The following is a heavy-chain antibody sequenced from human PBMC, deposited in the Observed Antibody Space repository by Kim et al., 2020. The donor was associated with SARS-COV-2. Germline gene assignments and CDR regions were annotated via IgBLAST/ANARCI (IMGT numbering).Heavy chain of an antibody. V-gene: IGHV3-48*03. Sequence: GGSLRLSCAASGFTFSSYEMNWVRQAPGKGLEWVSYISSSGSTIYYADSVKGRFTISRDNAKNSLYLQMNSLRAEDTAVYYCARGDYYYGMDVWGQGTTVTVSS. CDR3: ARGDYYYGMDV. J-gene: IGHJ6*02. CDR1: GFTFSSYE. CDR2: ISSSGSTI.